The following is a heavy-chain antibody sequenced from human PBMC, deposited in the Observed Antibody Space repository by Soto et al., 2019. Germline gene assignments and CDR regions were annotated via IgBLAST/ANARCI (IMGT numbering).Heavy chain of an antibody. J-gene: IGHJ4*02. CDR1: GLTYSEHW. D-gene: IGHD3-22*01. CDR3: ASRPSDVDYYGVFDF. Sequence: EVQLVESGGDLVQPGGSLRLSCAVSGLTYSEHWMSWVRQAPGKGPEWVANIKQDGTQKDYVDSVKGRFTISRDNGKNLLFLQMRSLRADDTGVYYCASRPSDVDYYGVFDFWGRGTLVTVAA. CDR2: IKQDGTQK. V-gene: IGHV3-7*03.